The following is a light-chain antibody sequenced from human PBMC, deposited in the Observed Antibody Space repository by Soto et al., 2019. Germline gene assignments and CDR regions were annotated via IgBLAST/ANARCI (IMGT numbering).Light chain of an antibody. CDR1: SSDVGGYNY. CDR2: EGT. J-gene: IGLJ1*01. Sequence: QSALTQPRSVSGSPGQSVTISCTGTSSDVGGYNYVSWYQQHPGKAPKLVLYEGTRRPSGVSNRFSGSKSGNTASLTISGLQAEDEADYYCCSYAGDDTFVFGTGTKVTVL. V-gene: IGLV2-11*01. CDR3: CSYAGDDTFV.